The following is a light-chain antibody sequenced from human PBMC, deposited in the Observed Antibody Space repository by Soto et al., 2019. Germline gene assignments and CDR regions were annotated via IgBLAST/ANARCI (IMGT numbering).Light chain of an antibody. J-gene: IGKJ1*01. Sequence: DIVLTQSPGTLSLSPGERATLSCRASQSVSSSYLALYQQKPGQAPRLLIYGASSRATGIPDRFSGSGSGTDFTLTISRLEPEDFAVYYCQQYGSSPKTFGQGTKVDIK. CDR1: QSVSSSY. CDR2: GAS. V-gene: IGKV3-20*01. CDR3: QQYGSSPKT.